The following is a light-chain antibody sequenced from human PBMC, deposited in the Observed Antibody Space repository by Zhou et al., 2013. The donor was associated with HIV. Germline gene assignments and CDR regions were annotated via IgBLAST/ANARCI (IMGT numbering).Light chain of an antibody. CDR3: QQYSSYPYS. CDR2: ASS. V-gene: IGKV1-NL1*01. Sequence: DIQMTQSPSSLSASVGDRVTITCRASQGISNSLAWYQQKPGESPKLLLYASSTLQSGVPSRFSGSGSGTHYTLTINNLQPEDSATYYCQQYSSYPYSFGQGTKLGIK. J-gene: IGKJ2*03. CDR1: QGISNS.